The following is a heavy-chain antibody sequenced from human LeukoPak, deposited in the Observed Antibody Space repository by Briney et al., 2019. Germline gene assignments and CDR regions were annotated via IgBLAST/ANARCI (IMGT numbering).Heavy chain of an antibody. Sequence: GGSLRLSCAASGFTLSSYWMSWVRQAPGKGLEWVASIKQDGSEKYYVDSVKGRFTISRDNAKNSLYLQMNSLRAEDTALYYCARAPGEGWFDPWGQGTLVTVSS. D-gene: IGHD4-17*01. CDR1: GFTLSSYW. CDR2: IKQDGSEK. CDR3: ARAPGEGWFDP. V-gene: IGHV3-7*01. J-gene: IGHJ5*02.